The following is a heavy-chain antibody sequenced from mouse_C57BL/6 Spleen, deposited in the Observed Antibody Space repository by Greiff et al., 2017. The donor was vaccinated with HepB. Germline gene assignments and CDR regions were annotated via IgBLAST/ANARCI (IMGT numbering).Heavy chain of an antibody. D-gene: IGHD1-3*01. Sequence: EVQLVESGGGLVKPGGSLKLSCAASGFTFSSYTMSWVRQTPEKRLEWVATISGGGGNTYYPDSVKGRFTISRDNAKNTLYLQMSSLRSEDTALYYCARRLKDWYFDVWGTGTTVTVSS. J-gene: IGHJ1*03. CDR2: ISGGGGNT. CDR1: GFTFSSYT. CDR3: ARRLKDWYFDV. V-gene: IGHV5-9*01.